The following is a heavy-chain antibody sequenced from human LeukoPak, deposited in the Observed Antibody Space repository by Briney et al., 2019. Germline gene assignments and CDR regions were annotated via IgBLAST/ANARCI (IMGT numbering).Heavy chain of an antibody. V-gene: IGHV3-33*01. J-gene: IGHJ4*02. D-gene: IGHD2-21*02. CDR1: GFTFSSYG. CDR2: IWYDGSNK. CDR3: ARETPCGGDCYNFDY. Sequence: GGSLRLSCAASGFTFSSYGMHWVRQAPGKGLEWVAVIWYDGSNKYYADSVKGRFTISRDNSKNTLYLQMNSLRAEDTAVYYCARETPCGGDCYNFDYWGQGTLVTVSS.